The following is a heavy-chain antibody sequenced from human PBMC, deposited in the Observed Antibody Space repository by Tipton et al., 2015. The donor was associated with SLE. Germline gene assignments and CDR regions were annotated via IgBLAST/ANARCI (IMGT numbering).Heavy chain of an antibody. D-gene: IGHD3-10*01. CDR1: GYTFTPFD. V-gene: IGHV1-46*01. Sequence: QLVQSGAEVTKPGASVKVSCKASGYTFTPFDVHWVRQAPGQGLEWMGIIYRNGRSTTSTQNFQGIVTMTRDTTTGTAYMELSRLRSDVTTVYYCARVRYYYGSGTPYCGMDVWDQGTTVTVS. CDR3: ARVRYYYGSGTPYCGMDV. CDR2: IYRNGRST. J-gene: IGHJ6*02.